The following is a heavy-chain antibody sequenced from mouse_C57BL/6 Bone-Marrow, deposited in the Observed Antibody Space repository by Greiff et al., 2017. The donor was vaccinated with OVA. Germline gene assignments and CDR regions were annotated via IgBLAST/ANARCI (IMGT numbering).Heavy chain of an antibody. CDR3: ARETRGDDYFDY. CDR2: IHPNSGST. Sequence: VKLVESGAELVKPGASVKLSCKASGYTFTSYWMHWVKQRPGQGLEWIGMIHPNSGSTNYNEKFKSKATLTVDKSSSTAYMQLSSLTSEDSAVYNCARETRGDDYFDYWGQGTTLTVSS. V-gene: IGHV1-64*01. CDR1: GYTFTSYW. J-gene: IGHJ2*01. D-gene: IGHD2-13*01.